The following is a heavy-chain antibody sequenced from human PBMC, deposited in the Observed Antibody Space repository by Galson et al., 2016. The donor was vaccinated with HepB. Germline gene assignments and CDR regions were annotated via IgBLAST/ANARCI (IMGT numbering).Heavy chain of an antibody. CDR1: GGSSTSFY. CDR3: ARGGVVPAAMYRFYYYFYMDV. V-gene: IGHV4-59*01. J-gene: IGHJ6*03. D-gene: IGHD2-2*01. CDR2: IYYDVTT. Sequence: SETLSLTCTVSGGSSTSFYWSWIRQTPGKGLECNGYIYYDVTTNYNPSLKRRLTISMDRSERQFSLKLSSVTAADTAIYYCARGGVVPAAMYRFYYYFYMDVWGKGTTVTVSS.